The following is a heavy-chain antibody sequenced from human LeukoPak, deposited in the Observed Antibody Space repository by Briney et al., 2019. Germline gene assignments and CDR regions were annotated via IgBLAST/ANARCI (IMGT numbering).Heavy chain of an antibody. CDR1: GFTFSSYG. CDR2: IRYDGSNK. D-gene: IGHD3-22*01. J-gene: IGHJ4*02. Sequence: GGSLRLSCAASGFTFSSYGMHWVRQAPGKGLEWVAFIRYDGSNKYYADSVKGRFTISRDNSKNTLYLQMNSLRAEDTAVYYCARDSSGYYYEGTGNFDYWGQGTLVTVSS. CDR3: ARDSSGYYYEGTGNFDY. V-gene: IGHV3-30*02.